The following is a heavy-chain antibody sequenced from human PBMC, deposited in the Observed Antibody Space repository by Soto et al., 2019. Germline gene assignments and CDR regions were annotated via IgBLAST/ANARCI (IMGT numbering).Heavy chain of an antibody. CDR3: ARLSGYSGDYYYGIDV. J-gene: IGHJ6*02. CDR2: IYPGDSDT. D-gene: IGHD5-12*01. Sequence: RGESLKISCKGSVYSFSDNWIGWVRQVPGKGLEWMGIIYPGDSDTRYTPSFQCQVTISVARSISTAYLQWTRLKASDTAIYYCARLSGYSGDYYYGIDVWAQGTPVTVSS. CDR1: VYSFSDNW. V-gene: IGHV5-51*01.